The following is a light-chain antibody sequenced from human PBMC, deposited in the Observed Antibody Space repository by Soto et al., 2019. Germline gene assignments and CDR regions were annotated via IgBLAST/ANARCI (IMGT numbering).Light chain of an antibody. Sequence: QSVLTQPPSVSEAPGQRVTISCTGSSSNIGAGYEAHWYQQVPGTAPKLLIYENHNRPPGVPDRFSGSKSGTSASLAITGLQAEDEAEYYCQSYDSRLSGYVFGTGTKLTVL. CDR3: QSYDSRLSGYV. V-gene: IGLV1-40*01. J-gene: IGLJ1*01. CDR1: SSNIGAGYE. CDR2: ENH.